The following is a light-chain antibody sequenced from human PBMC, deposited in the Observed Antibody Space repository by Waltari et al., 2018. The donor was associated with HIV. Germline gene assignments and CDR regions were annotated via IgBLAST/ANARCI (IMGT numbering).Light chain of an antibody. CDR2: DNN. CDR1: SSNIGTNY. J-gene: IGLJ3*02. CDR3: GTWDSSLSAGV. V-gene: IGLV1-51*01. Sequence: QSVLTQPPSVSAAPGQKVTISCSGSSSNIGTNYVSWYQQLPETAPKPLIDDNNKRPSGIPDRFSGSKSGTSATLGITGLQTGDEADYYCGTWDSSLSAGVFGGGTKLTVL.